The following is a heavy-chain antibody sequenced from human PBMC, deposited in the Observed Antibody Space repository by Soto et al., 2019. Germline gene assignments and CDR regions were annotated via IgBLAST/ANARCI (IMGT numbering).Heavy chain of an antibody. D-gene: IGHD5-18*01. CDR1: GYTFTSYD. Sequence: GASVKVSCKASGYTFTSYDINWVRQATGQGLEWMGWMNPDSGNTGYAQKFQGRVTMTRNTSISTAYMELSSLRSEDTAIYYCAIGYTAMDIDYWGQGTLVTVSS. V-gene: IGHV1-8*01. CDR3: AIGYTAMDIDY. CDR2: MNPDSGNT. J-gene: IGHJ4*02.